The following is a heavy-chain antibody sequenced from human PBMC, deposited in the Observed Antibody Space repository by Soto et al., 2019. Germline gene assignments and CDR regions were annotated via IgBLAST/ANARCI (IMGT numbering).Heavy chain of an antibody. CDR3: AKEDYGDGYYYGMDV. D-gene: IGHD4-17*01. Sequence: XGSLRLSCGASGFTFSSYYLHWVRQAPGKGLEWVAVISYDGSNKYYADSVKGRFTISRDNSKNTLYLQMNSLRAEDTAVYYCAKEDYGDGYYYGMDVWGQGTTLTVSS. CDR1: GFTFSSYY. J-gene: IGHJ6*02. CDR2: ISYDGSNK. V-gene: IGHV3-30*18.